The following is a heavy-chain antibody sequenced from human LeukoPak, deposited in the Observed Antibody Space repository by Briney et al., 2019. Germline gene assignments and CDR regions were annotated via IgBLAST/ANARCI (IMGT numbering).Heavy chain of an antibody. V-gene: IGHV4-59*08. CDR2: IYHRGST. Sequence: SQTLSLNHTGPGRSIRTHYCSWIRQPPRKGQESIGYIYHRGSTNYIPSLKSRVTISADTSKNQFSLNLNSVTATDTAVYYSTRLRSWEPRYFDYWGQGTLVTVSP. CDR3: TRLRSWEPRYFDY. CDR1: GRSIRTHY. J-gene: IGHJ4*02. D-gene: IGHD1-26*01.